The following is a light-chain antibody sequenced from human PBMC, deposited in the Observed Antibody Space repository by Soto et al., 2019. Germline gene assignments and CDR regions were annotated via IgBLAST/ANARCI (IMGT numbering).Light chain of an antibody. V-gene: IGLV1-40*01. CDR1: SSNIGAGYD. J-gene: IGLJ3*02. Sequence: QAVVTQPPSVSGAPGQRVTISCTGSSSNIGAGYDVHWYQQLPGTAPKLIIFSNRSRPSGVPDRFSGSKSGTSASLAITGLQAEDEADYYCQSYDSSLSVVFGGGTKLTVL. CDR3: QSYDSSLSVV. CDR2: SNR.